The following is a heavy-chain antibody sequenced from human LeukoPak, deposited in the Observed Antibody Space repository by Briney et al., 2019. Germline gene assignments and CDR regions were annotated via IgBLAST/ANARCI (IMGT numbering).Heavy chain of an antibody. Sequence: GGSLRLSCVASGFSFSSYWMAWVRQAPGKGLEWVANIKYDGTHKFYADSVKGRFTISRDNAKNSLFLEMNGLRADDTAVYFCASSHDSSGNDWGQGTLVTVPS. CDR1: GFSFSSYW. J-gene: IGHJ4*02. CDR2: IKYDGTHK. D-gene: IGHD3-22*01. V-gene: IGHV3-7*01. CDR3: ASSHDSSGND.